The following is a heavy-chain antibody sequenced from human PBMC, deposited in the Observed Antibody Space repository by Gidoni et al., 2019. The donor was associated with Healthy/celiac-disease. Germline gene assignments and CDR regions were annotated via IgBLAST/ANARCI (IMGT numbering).Heavy chain of an antibody. CDR3: ANLLRDY. J-gene: IGHJ4*02. CDR2: ISYDGSNK. V-gene: IGHV3-30*18. CDR1: GFTFSSYG. D-gene: IGHD2-15*01. Sequence: QVQLVESGGGVVPPGRSLRLSCAASGFTFSSYGMHWVRQAPGKGLEWVAVISYDGSNKYYADSVKGRFTISRDNSKNTLYLQMNSLRAEDTAVYYCANLLRDYWGQGTLVTVSS.